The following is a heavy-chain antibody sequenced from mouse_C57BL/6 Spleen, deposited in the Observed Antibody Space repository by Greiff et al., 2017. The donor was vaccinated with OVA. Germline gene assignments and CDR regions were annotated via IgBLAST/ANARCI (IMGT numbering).Heavy chain of an antibody. CDR2: INPNNGGT. CDR1: GYTFTDYN. D-gene: IGHD1-1*01. CDR3: ARNYGSRWWYFDV. J-gene: IGHJ1*03. Sequence: EVQLQESGPELVKPGASVKIPCKASGYTFTDYNMDWVKQSHGQSLEWIGDINPNNGGTIYNQKFKGKATLTVDKSSSTAYMELRSLTSEDTAVEYCARNYGSRWWYFDVWGTGTTVTVSS. V-gene: IGHV1-18*01.